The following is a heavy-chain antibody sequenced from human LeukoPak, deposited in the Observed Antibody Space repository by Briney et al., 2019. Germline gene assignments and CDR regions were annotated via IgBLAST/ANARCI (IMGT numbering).Heavy chain of an antibody. CDR1: GYTFTSYG. J-gene: IGHJ6*03. CDR2: MNPNSGNT. D-gene: IGHD3-10*01. V-gene: IGHV1-8*03. CDR3: ARGVGSGSYFGYYYYYYMDV. Sequence: GASVKVSCKASGYTFTSYGISWVRQATGQGLEWMGWMNPNSGNTGYAQKFQGRVTITRNTSISTAYMELSSLRSEDTAVYYCARGVGSGSYFGYYYYYYMDVWGKGTTVTVSS.